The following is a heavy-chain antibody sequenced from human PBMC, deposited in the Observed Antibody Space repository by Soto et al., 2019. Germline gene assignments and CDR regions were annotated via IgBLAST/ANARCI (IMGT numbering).Heavy chain of an antibody. CDR3: ARQRTSVVTQAYFDV. D-gene: IGHD2-21*02. V-gene: IGHV4-61*01. J-gene: IGHJ4*02. CDR2: IHHTGST. CDR1: GDSVSSGNYY. Sequence: SETLSLTCSVSGDSVSSGNYYWSWIRQPPGKGLEWIGYIHHTGSTNYNSSLKRRVTLSVDTSKNQFSLKLSSVTAADTALYYCARQRTSVVTQAYFDVWGPGSLVTVSS.